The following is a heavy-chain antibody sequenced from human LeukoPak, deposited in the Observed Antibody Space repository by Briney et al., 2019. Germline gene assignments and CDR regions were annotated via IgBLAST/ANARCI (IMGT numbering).Heavy chain of an antibody. CDR1: GFTVSSNY. CDR3: AGVSSSWLRGFDY. Sequence: GGSLRLSCAASGFTVSSNYMSWVRQAPGKGLEWVSVIHSGGSTYYADSVKGRFTISRDNSKNTLYLQMNSLRAEDTAVYYCAGVSSSWLRGFDYWGQGTLVTVSS. CDR2: IHSGGST. V-gene: IGHV3-53*01. D-gene: IGHD6-13*01. J-gene: IGHJ4*02.